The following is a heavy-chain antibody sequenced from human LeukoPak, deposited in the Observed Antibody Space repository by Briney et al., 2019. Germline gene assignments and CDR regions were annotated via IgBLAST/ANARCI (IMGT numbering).Heavy chain of an antibody. D-gene: IGHD6-13*01. Sequence: GASVKVSCKASGYTFTSYAMNWVRQAPGQGLEWMGWINTNTGNPTYAQGFTGRFVFSLDTSVSTAYLQISSLKAEDTAVYYCARAYSRQQLPHPDAFDIWGQGTMVTVSS. CDR2: INTNTGNP. J-gene: IGHJ3*02. CDR3: ARAYSRQQLPHPDAFDI. CDR1: GYTFTSYA. V-gene: IGHV7-4-1*02.